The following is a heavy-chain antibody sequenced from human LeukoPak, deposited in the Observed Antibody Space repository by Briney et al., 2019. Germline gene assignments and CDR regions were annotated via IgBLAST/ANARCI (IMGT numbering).Heavy chain of an antibody. V-gene: IGHV4-38-2*02. CDR1: GYSISCGYY. J-gene: IGHJ4*02. CDR2: IYYSGST. D-gene: IGHD3-16*02. Sequence: PSETLSLTCTVAGYSISCGYYWGWIRQPPGQGREGIGYIYYSGSTNYNPSLKSRVSISVDTSKNQFSLMLSSVTAADTAVYYCAGSMITFGGVIVPLFEYWGQGTLVTVSS. CDR3: AGSMITFGGVIVPLFEY.